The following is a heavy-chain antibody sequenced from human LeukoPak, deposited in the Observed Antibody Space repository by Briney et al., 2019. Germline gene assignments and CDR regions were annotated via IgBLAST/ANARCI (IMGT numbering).Heavy chain of an antibody. D-gene: IGHD1-26*01. V-gene: IGHV3-33*01. Sequence: PGGSLRLSCAASGFTFSSYGMHWVRQAPGKGLEWVAVIWYDGSNKYYADSVKGRFTISRDNSKNTLYLQMNSLRAEDTAVYYCARDRMEWEPDGPFDYWGQGTLVTASS. J-gene: IGHJ4*02. CDR1: GFTFSSYG. CDR2: IWYDGSNK. CDR3: ARDRMEWEPDGPFDY.